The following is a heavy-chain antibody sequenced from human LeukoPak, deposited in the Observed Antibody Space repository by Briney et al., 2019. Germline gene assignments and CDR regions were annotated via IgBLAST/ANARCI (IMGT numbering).Heavy chain of an antibody. CDR1: GGSLSGYY. D-gene: IGHD5-12*01. CDR3: ARGIRGGGMNASGYYRYHYNGLDV. J-gene: IGHJ6*02. Sequence: SETLSLTCAVSGGSLSGYYWSWIRQSPGKGLEWIGEVIHSQSIDLNPSLMSRLAISVDTSKNQFSLRLSSVTAADTAVYFCARGIRGGGMNASGYYRYHYNGLDVWGQGTTVTVSS. CDR2: VIHSQSI. V-gene: IGHV4-34*01.